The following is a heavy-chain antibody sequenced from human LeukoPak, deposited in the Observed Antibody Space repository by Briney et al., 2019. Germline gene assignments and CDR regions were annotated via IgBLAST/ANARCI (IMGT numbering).Heavy chain of an antibody. CDR3: ARPRGAYCGGDCSDF. Sequence: PGGSLRLSCAASGFTFSSYGMSWVRQAPGKGLEWVSVIYSGGSTYYADSVKGRFTISRDNSKNTLYLQMNNLRAEDTAVYYCARPRGAYCGGDCSDFWGQGTLVTVSS. CDR1: GFTFSSYG. V-gene: IGHV3-66*04. D-gene: IGHD2-21*02. J-gene: IGHJ4*02. CDR2: IYSGGST.